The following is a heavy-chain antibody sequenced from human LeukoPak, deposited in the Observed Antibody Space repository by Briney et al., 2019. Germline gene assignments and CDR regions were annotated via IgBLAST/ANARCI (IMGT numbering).Heavy chain of an antibody. CDR1: GYTFTGYY. D-gene: IGHD6-13*01. J-gene: IGHJ4*02. Sequence: ASVKVSCTASGYTFTGYYMHWVRQAPGQGLEWMGWINPNSGGTNYAQKFQGRVTMTRDTSISTAYMELSRLRSDDTAVYYCARVEQQLVRYFDYWGQGTLVTVSS. CDR2: INPNSGGT. CDR3: ARVEQQLVRYFDY. V-gene: IGHV1-2*02.